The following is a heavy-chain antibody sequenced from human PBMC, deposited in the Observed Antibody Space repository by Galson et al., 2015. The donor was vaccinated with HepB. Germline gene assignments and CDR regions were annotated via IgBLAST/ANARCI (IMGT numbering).Heavy chain of an antibody. CDR1: GYTLTELS. CDR3: ATLTYYYDSSGYYYYFDY. Sequence: SVKVSCKVSGYTLTELSMHWVRQAPGKGLEWMGGFDPEDGETIYAQKFQGRVTMTEDTSTDTAYMELSSLRSEDTAVYYCATLTYYYDSSGYYYYFDYWGQGTLVTVSS. CDR2: FDPEDGET. V-gene: IGHV1-24*01. D-gene: IGHD3-22*01. J-gene: IGHJ4*02.